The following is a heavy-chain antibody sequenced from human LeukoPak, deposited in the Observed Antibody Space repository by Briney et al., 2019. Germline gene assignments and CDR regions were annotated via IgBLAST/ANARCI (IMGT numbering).Heavy chain of an antibody. Sequence: SETLSLICTVSGGSISSYYWSWIRQPPGKGLEWIGYIYYSGSTNYNPSLKSRVTISVDTSKNQFSLKLSSVTAADTAVYYCARRPPHYYDSSGYYDYWGQGTLVTVSS. D-gene: IGHD3-22*01. CDR1: GGSISSYY. J-gene: IGHJ4*02. CDR3: ARRPPHYYDSSGYYDY. CDR2: IYYSGST. V-gene: IGHV4-59*08.